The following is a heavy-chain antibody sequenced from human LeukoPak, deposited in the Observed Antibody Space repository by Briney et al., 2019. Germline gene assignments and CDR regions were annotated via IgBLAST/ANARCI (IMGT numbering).Heavy chain of an antibody. Sequence: GGSLRLSCAATGFTFSSYAMHWVRQAPGKGLEWVAVISYDGSNKYYADSVKGRFTISRDNSKNTLYLQMNSLRAEDTAVYYCARDRGAFDIWGQGTMVTVSS. J-gene: IGHJ3*02. V-gene: IGHV3-30-3*01. CDR1: GFTFSSYA. CDR2: ISYDGSNK. D-gene: IGHD3-10*01. CDR3: ARDRGAFDI.